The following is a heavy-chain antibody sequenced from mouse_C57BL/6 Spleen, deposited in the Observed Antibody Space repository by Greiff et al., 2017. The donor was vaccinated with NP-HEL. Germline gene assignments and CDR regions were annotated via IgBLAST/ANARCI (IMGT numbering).Heavy chain of an antibody. CDR2: ISDGGSYT. J-gene: IGHJ2*01. Sequence: EVHLVESGGGLVKPGGSLKLSCAASGFTFSSYAMSWVRQTPEKRLEWVATISDGGSYTYYPDNVKGRFTISRDNAKNNLYLQMSHLKSEDTAMYYCARIYDGYYSIFDYWGQGTTLTVSS. V-gene: IGHV5-4*01. CDR3: ARIYDGYYSIFDY. D-gene: IGHD2-3*01. CDR1: GFTFSSYA.